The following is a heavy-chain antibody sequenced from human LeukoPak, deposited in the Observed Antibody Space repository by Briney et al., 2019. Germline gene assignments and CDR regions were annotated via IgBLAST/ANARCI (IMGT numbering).Heavy chain of an antibody. CDR3: ARSTSSEYDIYHFDY. CDR1: GFAFSSYC. V-gene: IGHV3-21*04. J-gene: IGHJ4*02. D-gene: IGHD3-9*01. Sequence: GGSLRLSCAASGFAFSSYCINWVRQAPGKGLEWVSSISGSSTYIYYADSVKGRFTISRDNAKNSLYLQMNSLRAEDTAVYYCARSTSSEYDIYHFDYWGQGTLVTVSS. CDR2: ISGSSTYI.